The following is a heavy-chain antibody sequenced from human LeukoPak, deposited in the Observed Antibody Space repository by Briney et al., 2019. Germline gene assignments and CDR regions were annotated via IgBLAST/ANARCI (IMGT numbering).Heavy chain of an antibody. CDR2: INSDGSST. D-gene: IGHD3-10*01. CDR1: GFTFSSYW. J-gene: IGHJ6*02. CDR3: ARSMVRGVRYGMDV. Sequence: GGSLRLSCAASGFTFSSYWMHWVRQAPGKGLVWVSRINSDGSSTSYADSVKGRFTISRDNAKNTLYLQMNSLRVEDTAVYYCARSMVRGVRYGMDVWGQGTTVTVSS. V-gene: IGHV3-74*01.